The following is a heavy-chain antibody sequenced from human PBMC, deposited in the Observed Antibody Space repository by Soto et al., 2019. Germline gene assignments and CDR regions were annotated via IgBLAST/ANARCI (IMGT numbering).Heavy chain of an antibody. J-gene: IGHJ4*02. CDR3: TRGPYYDILTGPTQLIDY. D-gene: IGHD3-9*01. Sequence: PGGSLRLSCTASGFTFGDYAMSWFRQAPGKGLEWVGFIRSKAYGGTTEYAASVKGRFTISRDDSKSIAYLQMNSLKTEDTAVYYCTRGPYYDILTGPTQLIDYWGQGTLVTVSS. CDR1: GFTFGDYA. V-gene: IGHV3-49*03. CDR2: IRSKAYGGTT.